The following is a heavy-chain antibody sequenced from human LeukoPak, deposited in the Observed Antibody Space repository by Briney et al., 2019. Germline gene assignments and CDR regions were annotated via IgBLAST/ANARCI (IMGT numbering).Heavy chain of an antibody. Sequence: SETLSLTCTVSGGSISSYYWSWILQPPGKGLEWIGYIYSSGSTNYNPSLKGRVTISVDTSKNQFSLKLSSVTAADTAVYYCARHREKSSYYGVDWFDPWGQGTLVTVSS. J-gene: IGHJ5*02. CDR1: GGSISSYY. CDR3: ARHREKSSYYGVDWFDP. D-gene: IGHD2-2*01. V-gene: IGHV4-59*08. CDR2: IYSSGST.